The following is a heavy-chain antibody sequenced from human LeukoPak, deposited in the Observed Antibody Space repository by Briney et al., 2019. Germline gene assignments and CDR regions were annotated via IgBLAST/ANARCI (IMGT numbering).Heavy chain of an antibody. CDR2: IYHSGST. CDR1: GGSISSGGYS. J-gene: IGHJ4*02. Sequence: SETLSLTCAVSGGSISSGGYSWSWIRQPPGKGLEWIGYIYHSGSTYYNPSLKSRVTISVGRSKNQFSLKLTSVTAADTAVYYCARGAHYFDYWGQGALVTVSS. V-gene: IGHV4-30-2*01. CDR3: ARGAHYFDY.